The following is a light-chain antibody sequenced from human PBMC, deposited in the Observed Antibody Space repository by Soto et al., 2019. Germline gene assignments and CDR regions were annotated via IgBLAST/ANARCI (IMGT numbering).Light chain of an antibody. Sequence: IVLTQSPGTLSLSPGERATLSWRTSQRVSSGYVAWYQQKPGQAPRLLIYGASSRATGIPDRFRASASGTDFTLTISRLEPEDFAVYFCQQYGGSPAITFGQGTRLEI. V-gene: IGKV3-20*01. CDR1: QRVSSGY. J-gene: IGKJ5*01. CDR2: GAS. CDR3: QQYGGSPAIT.